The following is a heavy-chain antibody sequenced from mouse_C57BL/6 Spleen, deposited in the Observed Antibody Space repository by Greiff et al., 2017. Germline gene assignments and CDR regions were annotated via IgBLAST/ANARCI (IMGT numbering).Heavy chain of an antibody. CDR1: GYTFTSSW. CDR3: ARGTDDYIAWFAY. V-gene: IGHV1-52*01. Sequence: QVQLQQPGAELVRPGSSVQLSCKASGYTFTSSWMHWVKQRPIHGLEWIGNIDPSDSETPYNQKFKDKATLTVDKSSSTAYMQLSSLTSEDSAVYYCARGTDDYIAWFAYWGQGTLVTVSA. D-gene: IGHD2-4*01. CDR2: IDPSDSET. J-gene: IGHJ3*01.